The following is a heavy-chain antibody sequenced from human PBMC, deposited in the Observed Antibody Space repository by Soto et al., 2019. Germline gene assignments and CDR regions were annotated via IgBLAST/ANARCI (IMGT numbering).Heavy chain of an antibody. CDR3: ARGPYCGGDCYSTAFDI. CDR2: IWYDGSNK. J-gene: IGHJ3*02. D-gene: IGHD2-21*02. Sequence: PGGSVRLSCAASGFTFSSYGMHWVRQAPGKGLEWVAVIWYDGSNKYYADSVKGRFTISRDNSKNTLYLQMNSLRAEDTAVYYCARGPYCGGDCYSTAFDIWGQGTMVTVSS. V-gene: IGHV3-33*01. CDR1: GFTFSSYG.